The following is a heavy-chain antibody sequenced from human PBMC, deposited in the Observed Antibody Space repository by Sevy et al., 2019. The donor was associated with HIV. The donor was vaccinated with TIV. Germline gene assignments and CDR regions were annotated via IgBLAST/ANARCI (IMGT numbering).Heavy chain of an antibody. J-gene: IGHJ6*03. CDR2: ISWDGGST. CDR3: AKDYCRRCSGSYYYYMDV. D-gene: IGHD6-19*01. Sequence: GGSLRLSCAASGFTFDDYAMHWVRQAPWKGLEWVSLISWDGGSTYYADSVKGRFTISRDNSKNSLYLQMNSLRAEDTALYYCAKDYCRRCSGSYYYYMDVWGKGTTVTVSS. CDR1: GFTFDDYA. V-gene: IGHV3-43D*03.